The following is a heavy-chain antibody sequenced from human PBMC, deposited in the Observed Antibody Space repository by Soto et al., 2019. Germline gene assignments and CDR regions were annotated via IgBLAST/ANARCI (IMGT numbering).Heavy chain of an antibody. CDR1: GYTFTSYA. D-gene: IGHD6-19*01. CDR3: ARARYIAVAGTYYYYYYGIDV. Sequence: QVQLVQSGAEVKKPGASVKVSCKASGYTFTSYAMHWVRQAPGQRLEWMGWINAGNGNTKYSQKFQGRGTITRDTSASTAYMELSSLRSEDTAVYDCARARYIAVAGTYYYYYYGIDVWGQGTTVTVCS. CDR2: INAGNGNT. V-gene: IGHV1-3*01. J-gene: IGHJ6*02.